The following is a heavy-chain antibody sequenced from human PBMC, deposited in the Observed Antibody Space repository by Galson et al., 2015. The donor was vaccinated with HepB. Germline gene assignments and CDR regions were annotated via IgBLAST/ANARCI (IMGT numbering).Heavy chain of an antibody. J-gene: IGHJ4*02. Sequence: SLRLSCAASGFTFGDYAMSWVRQAPGKGLEWVGFIRSKAYGGTTEYAASVKGRFTISRDDSKSIAYLQMNSLKTEDTAVYYCTRTSGSYYIDYFDYWGQGTLVTVSS. CDR1: GFTFGDYA. D-gene: IGHD3-10*01. V-gene: IGHV3-49*04. CDR3: TRTSGSYYIDYFDY. CDR2: IRSKAYGGTT.